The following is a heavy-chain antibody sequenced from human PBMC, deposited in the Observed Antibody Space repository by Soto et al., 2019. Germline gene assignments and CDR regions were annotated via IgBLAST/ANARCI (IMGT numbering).Heavy chain of an antibody. J-gene: IGHJ4*02. CDR2: IKLDGSEK. Sequence: VGPLRHSWRASYFTFSNYWRTWVLKNPGKGLEWVGNIKLDGSEKYYGDSVKGRFTISRDNAKNSLYLQMNNLRAEDTALYYCARDYFASGSHLNWGQGTLVTVSS. CDR1: YFTFSNYW. CDR3: ARDYFASGSHLN. V-gene: IGHV3-7*04. D-gene: IGHD3-10*01.